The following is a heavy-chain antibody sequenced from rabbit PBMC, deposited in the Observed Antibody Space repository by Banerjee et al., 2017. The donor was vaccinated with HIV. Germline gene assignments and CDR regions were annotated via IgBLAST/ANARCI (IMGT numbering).Heavy chain of an antibody. J-gene: IGHJ6*01. CDR3: ARRPAYDYGDAGAAYDF. V-gene: IGHV1S45*01. D-gene: IGHD2-1*01. CDR2: IYTGSSGST. CDR1: GISFSSRYW. Sequence: QQQLVESGGGLVKPGGTLTLTCKASGISFSSRYWICWVRQAPGKGLEWIACIYTGSSGSTYYASWAKGRFTISLDNAQNTVFLQMTSLTASDTATYFCARRPAYDYGDAGAAYDFWGQGTLVTVS.